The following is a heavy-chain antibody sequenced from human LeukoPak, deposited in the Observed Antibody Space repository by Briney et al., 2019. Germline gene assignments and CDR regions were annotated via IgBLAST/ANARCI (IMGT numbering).Heavy chain of an antibody. V-gene: IGHV4-34*01. Sequence: KSSETLSLTCAVYGGSFSGYYWSWIRQPPGKGLEWIGEINHSGSTNYNPSLKSRVTISVDTSKNQFSLKLSSVTAADTAVYYCARGRWLDYWGQGTLVTVSS. CDR1: GGSFSGYY. CDR3: ARGRWLDY. D-gene: IGHD6-19*01. CDR2: INHSGST. J-gene: IGHJ4*02.